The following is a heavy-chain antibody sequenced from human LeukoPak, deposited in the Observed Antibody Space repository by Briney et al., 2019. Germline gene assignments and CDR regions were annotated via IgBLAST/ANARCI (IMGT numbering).Heavy chain of an antibody. D-gene: IGHD6-25*01. Sequence: GGCLRLSCAASGFTFSSYAMNWVREAPGKRLEWGSGFSGSGGSTYYADSVKGRFTISRDNSKNTLDLQMNSLRAEDTAVYYCAKCWASGRNPLFDYWGQGTLVTVSS. CDR2: FSGSGGST. V-gene: IGHV3-23*01. CDR1: GFTFSSYA. J-gene: IGHJ4*02. CDR3: AKCWASGRNPLFDY.